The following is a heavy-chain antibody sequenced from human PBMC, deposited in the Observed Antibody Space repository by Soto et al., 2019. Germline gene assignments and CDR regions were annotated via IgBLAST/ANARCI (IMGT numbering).Heavy chain of an antibody. J-gene: IGHJ6*02. CDR1: GFTCSSYA. D-gene: IGHD6-13*01. CDR3: ARDTLAAAGSRMDV. CDR2: ISYDGSNK. Sequence: GGSLRLSCAASGFTCSSYAMHWVRQAPGKGLEWVAVISYDGSNKYYADSVKGRFTISRDNSKNTLYLQMNSLRAEDTAVYYCARDTLAAAGSRMDVWGQGTTVTVSS. V-gene: IGHV3-30-3*01.